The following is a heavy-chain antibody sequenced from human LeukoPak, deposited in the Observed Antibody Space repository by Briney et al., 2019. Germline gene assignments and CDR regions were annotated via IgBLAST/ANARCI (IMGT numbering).Heavy chain of an antibody. J-gene: IGHJ6*03. Sequence: SETLSLTCAVYGGSFSGYYWSWIRQPPGKGLEWIGEINHSGSTNYNPSLKSRVTISVDTSKNQFSLKLSSVTAADTAVYYCARAGLDIVLMVYATGYYYYYMDVWGKGTTVTVSS. CDR1: GGSFSGYY. CDR3: ARAGLDIVLMVYATGYYYYYMDV. D-gene: IGHD2-8*01. CDR2: INHSGST. V-gene: IGHV4-34*01.